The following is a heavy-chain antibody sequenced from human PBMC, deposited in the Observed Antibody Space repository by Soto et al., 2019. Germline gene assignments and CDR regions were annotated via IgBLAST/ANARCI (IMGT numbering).Heavy chain of an antibody. J-gene: IGHJ4*02. D-gene: IGHD6-19*01. Sequence: ASVKVSCKASGYTFTTYPIHWVRQAPGQRLEWMGWINTGNANTRYSQKFQGRVTITRDTSATTAYMELSSLTSEDTALYYCARVAGEGWDLAHFDFWGQGALVTVSS. CDR2: INTGNANT. CDR3: ARVAGEGWDLAHFDF. V-gene: IGHV1-3*04. CDR1: GYTFTTYP.